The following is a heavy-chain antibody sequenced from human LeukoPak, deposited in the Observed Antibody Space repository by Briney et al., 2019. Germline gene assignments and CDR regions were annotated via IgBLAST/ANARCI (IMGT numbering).Heavy chain of an antibody. CDR2: ISSSSSYI. CDR3: ARDQGYCSSTSCYVNWFDP. J-gene: IGHJ5*02. D-gene: IGHD2-2*01. Sequence: PGGSLRLSCAASGFTFSSYSMNWVRQAPGKGLEWVSSISSSSSYIYYADSVKGRFTISRDNAKNLLYLQMNSLRAEDTAVYYCARDQGYCSSTSCYVNWFDPWGQGTLVTVSS. CDR1: GFTFSSYS. V-gene: IGHV3-21*01.